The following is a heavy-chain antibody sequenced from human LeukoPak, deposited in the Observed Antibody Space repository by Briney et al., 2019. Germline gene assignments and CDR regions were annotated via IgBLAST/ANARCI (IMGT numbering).Heavy chain of an antibody. CDR2: IIPIFGTA. D-gene: IGHD3-16*01. J-gene: IGHJ3*02. CDR3: ARVWARLESTNAFDI. V-gene: IGHV1-69*05. Sequence: ASVKVSCKASGGTFISYAISWVRQAPGQGLEWMGRIIPIFGTANYAQKFQGRVTITTDESTSTAYMELSSLRSEDTAVYYCARVWARLESTNAFDIWGQGTMVTVSS. CDR1: GGTFISYA.